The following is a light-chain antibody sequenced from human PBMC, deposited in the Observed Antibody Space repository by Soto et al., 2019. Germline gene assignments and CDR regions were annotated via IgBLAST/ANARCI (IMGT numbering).Light chain of an antibody. V-gene: IGKV3-20*01. CDR1: QSVTSNY. CDR2: GAS. Sequence: LKLSLGAVSLKNGERATLSCRVSQSVTSNYIAWYQQKPGQAPRLLIYGASSRATGIPDRFSGSGSGTDFTLTISRLEPADFAVYYCQQYGISLIT. J-gene: IGKJ5*01. CDR3: QQYGISLIT.